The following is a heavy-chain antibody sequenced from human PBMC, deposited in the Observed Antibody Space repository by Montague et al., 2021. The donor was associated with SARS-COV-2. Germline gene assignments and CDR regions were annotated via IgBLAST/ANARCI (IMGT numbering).Heavy chain of an antibody. CDR1: GFTFSSYA. CDR3: ARELRRIIMIVDIRGFDY. V-gene: IGHV3-30*04. J-gene: IGHJ4*02. D-gene: IGHD3-22*01. Sequence: SLRLSCAASGFTFSSYAMHWVRQAPGKGLEWVAVISYDGSNKYYVDSVKGRFTISRDNSKNTLYLQMNSLRAEDTAVYYCARELRRIIMIVDIRGFDYWGQGTLVTVSS. CDR2: ISYDGSNK.